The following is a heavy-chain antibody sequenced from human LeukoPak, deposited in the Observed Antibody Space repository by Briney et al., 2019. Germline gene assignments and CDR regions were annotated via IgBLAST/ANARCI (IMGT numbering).Heavy chain of an antibody. J-gene: IGHJ4*02. D-gene: IGHD3-3*01. CDR3: ATRPYTIFGVVDY. V-gene: IGHV1-8*01. CDR2: MNPNSGNT. Sequence: GASVKVSCKASGYTFTSYDINWVRQATGQGLEWMGWMNPNSGNTGYAQKFQGRVTMTRNTSISTAYMELSSLRSEDTAVYYCATRPYTIFGVVDYWGQGTLVTVSS. CDR1: GYTFTSYD.